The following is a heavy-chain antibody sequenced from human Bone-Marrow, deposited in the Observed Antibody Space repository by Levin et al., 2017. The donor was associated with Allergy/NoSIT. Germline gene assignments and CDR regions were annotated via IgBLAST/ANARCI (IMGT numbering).Heavy chain of an antibody. V-gene: IGHV3-30-3*01. CDR1: GFTFSSYA. Sequence: GGSLRLSCAASGFTFSSYAMHWVRQAPGKGLEWVAVISYDGSNKYYADSVKGRFTISRDNSKNTLYLQMNSLRAEDTAVYYCARDQIPFGVVMGYGYYYYYGMDVWGQGTTVTVSS. CDR2: ISYDGSNK. J-gene: IGHJ6*02. CDR3: ARDQIPFGVVMGYGYYYYYGMDV. D-gene: IGHD3-3*01.